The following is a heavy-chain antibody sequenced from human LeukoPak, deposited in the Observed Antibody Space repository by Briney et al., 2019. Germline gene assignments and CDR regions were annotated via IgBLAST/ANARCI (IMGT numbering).Heavy chain of an antibody. D-gene: IGHD2-8*01. CDR2: IYYSGST. CDR1: GGSISSYY. CDR3: ARDDGDWFDP. Sequence: SVTLSLTCTVSGGSISSYYWSWIRQPPGKGLEWIGYIYYSGSTNYNPSLKSRVTISVDTSKNQFSLKLSSVTAADTAVYYCARDDGDWFDPWGQGTLVTVSS. V-gene: IGHV4-59*01. J-gene: IGHJ5*02.